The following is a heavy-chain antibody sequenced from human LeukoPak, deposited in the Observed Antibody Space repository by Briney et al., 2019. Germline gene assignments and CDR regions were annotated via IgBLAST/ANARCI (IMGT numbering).Heavy chain of an antibody. J-gene: IGHJ3*02. Sequence: PSETLSLTCTVSGASISSYYWSWIRQPPGKGLEWIGYIYYSGSINYNPSLKSRVTISVDTSKNQFSLKLSSVTAADTAVYYCARPNLPDYSNYAAAGAFDIWGQGTMVTVSS. CDR2: IYYSGSI. CDR3: ARPNLPDYSNYAAAGAFDI. CDR1: GASISSYY. V-gene: IGHV4-59*08. D-gene: IGHD4-11*01.